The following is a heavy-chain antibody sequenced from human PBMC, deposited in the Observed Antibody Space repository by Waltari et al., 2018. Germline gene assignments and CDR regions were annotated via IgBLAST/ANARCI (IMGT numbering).Heavy chain of an antibody. CDR2: LRSKAYGGTK. CDR1: GFTFGDYA. V-gene: IGHV3-49*04. Sequence: EVQLVESGGGLVQPGRSLRLSCTASGFTFGDYAMSWVRQAPGKGLEWVGFLRSKAYGGTKEYAASVKGRFTNSRDDSKSIAYLKMNSLKTEDTAVYYCTTYGGSKDFDYWGQGTLFTVSS. D-gene: IGHD1-26*01. J-gene: IGHJ4*02. CDR3: TTYGGSKDFDY.